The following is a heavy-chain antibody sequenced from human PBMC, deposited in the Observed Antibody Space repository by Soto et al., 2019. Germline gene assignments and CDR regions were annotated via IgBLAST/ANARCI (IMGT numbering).Heavy chain of an antibody. V-gene: IGHV3-30*18. CDR1: GFTFSSYG. J-gene: IGHJ4*02. Sequence: GGSLRLSCAASGFTFSSYGMHWVRQAPGKGLEWVAVISYDGSNKYYADSVKGRFTISRDNSKNTLYLQMNSLRAEDTAVYYCAKAYDSSGYYYWGQGTLVTVSS. CDR3: AKAYDSSGYYY. CDR2: ISYDGSNK. D-gene: IGHD3-22*01.